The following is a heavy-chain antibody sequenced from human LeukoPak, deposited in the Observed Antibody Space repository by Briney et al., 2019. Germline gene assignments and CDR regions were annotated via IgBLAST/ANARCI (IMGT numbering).Heavy chain of an antibody. D-gene: IGHD6-19*01. CDR3: ARVGHYSSGWYWYYFDH. CDR1: GGSISSSSYY. J-gene: IGHJ4*02. CDR2: IYYSGST. V-gene: IGHV4-39*07. Sequence: SETLSLTCTVSGGSISSSSYYWGWIRQPPGKGLEWIGSIYYSGSTYYNPSLKSRVTISVDTSKNQFSLKLSSVTAADTAVYYCARVGHYSSGWYWYYFDHWGQGTLVTVSS.